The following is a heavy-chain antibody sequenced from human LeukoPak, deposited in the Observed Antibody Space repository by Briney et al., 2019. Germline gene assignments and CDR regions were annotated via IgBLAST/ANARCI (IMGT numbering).Heavy chain of an antibody. D-gene: IGHD3-9*01. CDR3: ATAPNMLTGLLDY. CDR2: ISSSSSYI. CDR1: GFTFSSYS. Sequence: PGGSMRLSCAASGFTFSSYSMNWGRQAPGKGLEWVSSISSSSSYIYYADSVKGRFTISRDNAKNSLYLQMNSLRAKDTAVYYCATAPNMLTGLLDYWGPGTLVTVSS. V-gene: IGHV3-21*01. J-gene: IGHJ4*02.